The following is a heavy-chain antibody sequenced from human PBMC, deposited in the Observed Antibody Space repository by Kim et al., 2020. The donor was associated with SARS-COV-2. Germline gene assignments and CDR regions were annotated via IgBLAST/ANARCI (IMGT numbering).Heavy chain of an antibody. CDR2: INPSRGST. D-gene: IGHD1-26*01. CDR3: ARVRRTRYSGTYGDYFDY. CDR1: GYTLTTYH. V-gene: IGHV1-46*01. J-gene: IGHJ4*02. Sequence: ASVKVSCTASGYTLTTYHMHWVRQAPGQGLEWVGLINPSRGSTGYAPKLQGRVTISRDTSTSTVYMDLSSLRSEDTAVYYCARVRRTRYSGTYGDYFDYWGQGTLVTVSS.